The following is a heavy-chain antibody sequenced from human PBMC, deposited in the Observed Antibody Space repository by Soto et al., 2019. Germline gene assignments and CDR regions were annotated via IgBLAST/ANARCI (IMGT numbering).Heavy chain of an antibody. CDR2: IYYSGST. CDR3: ARRCCISTSCPFYF. Sequence: SETLSLTCTVSGGSISSSSYYWGWIRQPPGKGLEWIGSIYYSGSTYYNPSLKSRVTISVDTSKNQFSLKLSSVTAADTAVYYCARRCCISTSCPFYFCGQGTPVTGSS. V-gene: IGHV4-39*01. J-gene: IGHJ4*02. D-gene: IGHD2-2*01. CDR1: GGSISSSSYY.